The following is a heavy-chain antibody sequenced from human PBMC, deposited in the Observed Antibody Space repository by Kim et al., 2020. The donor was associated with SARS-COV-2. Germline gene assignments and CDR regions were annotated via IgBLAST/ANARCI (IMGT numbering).Heavy chain of an antibody. CDR2: ISAYNGNT. CDR3: ARDTLGVVSVERRPFDY. D-gene: IGHD3-16*01. J-gene: IGHJ4*02. CDR1: GYTFTSYG. Sequence: ASVKVSCKASGYTFTSYGISWVRQAPGQGLEWMGWISAYNGNTNYAQKLQGRVTMTTDTSTSTAYMELRSLRSDDTAVYYCARDTLGVVSVERRPFDYWGQGTLVTVSS. V-gene: IGHV1-18*01.